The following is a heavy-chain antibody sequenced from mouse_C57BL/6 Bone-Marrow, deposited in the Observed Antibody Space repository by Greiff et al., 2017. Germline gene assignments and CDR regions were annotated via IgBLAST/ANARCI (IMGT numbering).Heavy chain of an antibody. CDR1: GYTFTSYW. Sequence: QVQLQQSGAELAKPGASVKLSCKASGYTFTSYWMHWVKQRPGQGLEWIGYINPSSGYTKYNQKFKDKATLTADKSSSTAYMQLSSLTYEDAAVYYCASGYYPPWFADWGQGTLVTVSA. CDR2: INPSSGYT. D-gene: IGHD2-3*01. V-gene: IGHV1-7*01. J-gene: IGHJ3*01. CDR3: ASGYYPPWFAD.